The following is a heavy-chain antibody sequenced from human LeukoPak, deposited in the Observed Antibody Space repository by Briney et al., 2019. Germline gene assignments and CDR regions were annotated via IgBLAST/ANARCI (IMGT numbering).Heavy chain of an antibody. V-gene: IGHV1-2*04. CDR3: VKSTIVLYSSGCTGFDY. D-gene: IGHD6-19*01. CDR1: GYTFTGYY. CDR2: INPNSGGT. Sequence: ASVKVSCKASGYTFTGYYMHWVRQAPGQGLEWMGWINPNSGGTDYAQKFQGWVTMTRDTSISTAYMELSRLRSDDTAVYYCVKSTIVLYSSGCTGFDYWGQGTLVTVSS. J-gene: IGHJ4*02.